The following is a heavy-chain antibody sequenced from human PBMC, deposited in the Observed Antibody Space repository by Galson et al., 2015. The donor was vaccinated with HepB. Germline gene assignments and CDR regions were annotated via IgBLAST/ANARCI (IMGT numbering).Heavy chain of an antibody. CDR1: GDSVSSNSAA. D-gene: IGHD2-15*01. J-gene: IGHJ3*02. CDR3: ARDEGLPGVVFDI. CDR2: TYYRSKWYN. V-gene: IGHV6-1*01. Sequence: CAISGDSVSSNSAAWNRIRQSPSRGLEWLGRTYYRSKWYNDYAVSVKSRIAINPDTSKNQFSLQLNSVTPEDTAVYYCARDEGLPGVVFDIWGQGTMVTVSS.